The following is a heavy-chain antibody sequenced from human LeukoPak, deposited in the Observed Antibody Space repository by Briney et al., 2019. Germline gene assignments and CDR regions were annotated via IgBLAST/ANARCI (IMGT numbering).Heavy chain of an antibody. CDR2: ISGSGGST. D-gene: IGHD3-22*01. Sequence: GGSLRLSCAASGFTFSSYAMHWVRQAPGKGLEWVSAISGSGGSTYYADSVKGRFTISRDNSKNTLYLQMNSLRAEDTAVYYCAKDLVYYYDSSPDYWGQGTLVTVSS. CDR1: GFTFSSYA. CDR3: AKDLVYYYDSSPDY. J-gene: IGHJ4*02. V-gene: IGHV3-23*01.